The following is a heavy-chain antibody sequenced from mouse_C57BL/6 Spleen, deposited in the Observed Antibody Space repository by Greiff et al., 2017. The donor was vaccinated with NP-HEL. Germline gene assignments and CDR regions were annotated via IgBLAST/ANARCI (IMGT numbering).Heavy chain of an antibody. Sequence: VQLQQPGAELVKPGASVKLSCKASGYTFTSYWMHWVKQRPGQGLEWIGMIHPNSGSTNYNEKFKSKATLTVDKSSSTAYMQLSSLISEDSAVYYCARRARLSGTLMDYWGQGTSVTVSS. V-gene: IGHV1-64*01. CDR3: ARRARLSGTLMDY. CDR2: IHPNSGST. D-gene: IGHD4-1*01. CDR1: GYTFTSYW. J-gene: IGHJ4*01.